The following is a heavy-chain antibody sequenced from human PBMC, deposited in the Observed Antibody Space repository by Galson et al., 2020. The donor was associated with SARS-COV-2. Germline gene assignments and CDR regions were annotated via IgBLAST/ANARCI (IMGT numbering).Heavy chain of an antibody. V-gene: IGHV4-34*01. J-gene: IGHJ4*02. D-gene: IGHD3-22*01. CDR1: GGSFSDYY. CDR2: ITHSGST. CDR3: ARGTRYITMVGVVMTSVSGCVDH. Sequence: SQASETLSLTCAVYGGSFSDYYWTWIRQSPGRGLEWLGEITHSGSTSYNPSLKSQVTFSVDTSKSQFSLKMRSVTAADTAVYYCARGTRYITMVGVVMTSVSGCVDHWGQGTLVTVSS.